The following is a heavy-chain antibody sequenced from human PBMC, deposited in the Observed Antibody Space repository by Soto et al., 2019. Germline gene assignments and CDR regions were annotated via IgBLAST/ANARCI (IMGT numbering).Heavy chain of an antibody. D-gene: IGHD3-3*01. CDR2: IYYSGST. J-gene: IGHJ4*02. V-gene: IGHV4-31*03. CDR3: ARYVTDIYDYFDY. Sequence: PSETLSLTCTVSGGSISSGGYYWSWIRQHPGKGLEWIGYIYYSGSTYYNPSLKSRVTISVDTSKNQFSLKLSSVTAADTAVYYCARYVTDIYDYFDYWGQGTLVTVSS. CDR1: GGSISSGGYY.